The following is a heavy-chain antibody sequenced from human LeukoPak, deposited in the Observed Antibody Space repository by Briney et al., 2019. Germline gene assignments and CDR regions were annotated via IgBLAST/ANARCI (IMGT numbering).Heavy chain of an antibody. D-gene: IGHD4-17*01. Sequence: GASVKVSCKASGYTFTTYPIHWVRQAPGQGLEWMGWINTNIGNPTYAQGFTGRFVFSLDTSVSTAYLQISRLEAEDTAVYYCARATVTNHHHIDYWGQGTLVTVSS. CDR1: GYTFTTYP. V-gene: IGHV7-4-1*02. J-gene: IGHJ4*02. CDR3: ARATVTNHHHIDY. CDR2: INTNIGNP.